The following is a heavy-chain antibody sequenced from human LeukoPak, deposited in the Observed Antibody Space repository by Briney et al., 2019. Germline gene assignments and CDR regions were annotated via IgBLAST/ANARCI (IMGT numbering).Heavy chain of an antibody. V-gene: IGHV1-69*04. CDR2: IIPIFGIA. Sequence: ASVKVSCKASGGTFSSYAISWVRQAPGQGLEWMGRIIPIFGIANYAQKFQGRVTTTADKSTSTAYMELSSLRSEDTAVYYCALGGVVVVAANNWFNPWGQGTLVTVSS. D-gene: IGHD2-15*01. J-gene: IGHJ5*02. CDR3: ALGGVVVVAANNWFNP. CDR1: GGTFSSYA.